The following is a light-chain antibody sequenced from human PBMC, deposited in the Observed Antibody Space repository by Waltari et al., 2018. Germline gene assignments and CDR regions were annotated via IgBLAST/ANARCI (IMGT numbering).Light chain of an antibody. CDR2: SDS. Sequence: SYALSQPLAVSVALGQTARITSGGDNLGRPYVKLFHQRPGQAPVLVIYSDSLRPSGFSERFSGSKSGTMATLTISRAQVGDEGDYFCQVWDNGTGKVFGGGTKLTVL. CDR3: QVWDNGTGKV. CDR1: NLGRPY. J-gene: IGLJ3*02. V-gene: IGLV3-9*01.